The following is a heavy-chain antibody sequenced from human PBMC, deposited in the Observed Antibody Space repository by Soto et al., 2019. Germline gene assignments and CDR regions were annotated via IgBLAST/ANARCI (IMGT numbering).Heavy chain of an antibody. CDR1: GFTFSSYS. V-gene: IGHV3-21*06. CDR3: VRGDGDYNDGNGYLARH. D-gene: IGHD5-18*01. CDR2: ISSSSSYI. Sequence: PGGSLRLSCSASGFTFSSYSMYWVRQAPGKGLEWVSSISSSSSYIYYADSVKGRFTISRDNAKSTLYLQMNSLRAEDTAVYYCVRGDGDYNDGNGYLARHWGQGTLVTVSS. J-gene: IGHJ4*02.